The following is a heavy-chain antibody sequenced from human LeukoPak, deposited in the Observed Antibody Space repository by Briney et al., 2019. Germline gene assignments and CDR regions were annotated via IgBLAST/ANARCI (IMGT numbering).Heavy chain of an antibody. Sequence: GESLKISCKGSGHNFTSQWTAWVRQMPGKGLEWMGIIYPGDSDTRYSPSFQGQVTISVDKSISTAYLQWSSLKASDTAMYYCARQPVGEQSDYWGQGTLVTVSS. CDR1: GHNFTSQW. V-gene: IGHV5-51*01. D-gene: IGHD3-10*01. CDR2: IYPGDSDT. J-gene: IGHJ4*02. CDR3: ARQPVGEQSDY.